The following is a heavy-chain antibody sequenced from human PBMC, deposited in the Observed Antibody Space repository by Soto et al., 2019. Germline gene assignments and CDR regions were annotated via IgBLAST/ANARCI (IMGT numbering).Heavy chain of an antibody. CDR1: GGSISSSSYY. Sequence: LSLTCTVSGGSISSSSYYWGWTRQPPGKGLEWIGSIYYSGSTYYNSSLKSRVTISVDTSKNQFSLKLSSVTAADTAVYYCARSAAAGTSAYYYYGMDVWGQGTTVTVS. V-gene: IGHV4-39*01. CDR3: ARSAAAGTSAYYYYGMDV. J-gene: IGHJ6*02. D-gene: IGHD6-13*01. CDR2: IYYSGST.